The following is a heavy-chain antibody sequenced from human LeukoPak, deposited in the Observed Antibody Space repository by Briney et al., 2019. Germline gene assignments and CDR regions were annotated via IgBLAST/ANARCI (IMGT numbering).Heavy chain of an antibody. D-gene: IGHD2-21*01. Sequence: ASVKVPCRASESIFTDYVIHWVRQAPGQGLEWMGWIVAKSGGTHYAQNFQGRVTMTRDTSNRTAYMELSGLRSDDTAVYYCAREGGDFDIWGQGTMVTVSS. CDR2: IVAKSGGT. V-gene: IGHV1-2*02. CDR1: ESIFTDYV. J-gene: IGHJ3*02. CDR3: AREGGDFDI.